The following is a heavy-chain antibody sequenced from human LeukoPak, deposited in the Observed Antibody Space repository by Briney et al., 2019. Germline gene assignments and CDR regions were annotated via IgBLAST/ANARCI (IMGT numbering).Heavy chain of an antibody. D-gene: IGHD7-27*01. CDR3: ARAAQLGIAWGFDY. CDR2: IYYSGST. CDR1: GGSISSSSYY. Sequence: SETLSLTCTVSGGSISSSSYYWSWIRQPPGKGLEWIGYIYYSGSTNYNPSLKSRVTISVDTSKNQFSLKLSSVTAADTAVYYCARAAQLGIAWGFDYWGQGTLVTVSS. V-gene: IGHV4-61*01. J-gene: IGHJ4*02.